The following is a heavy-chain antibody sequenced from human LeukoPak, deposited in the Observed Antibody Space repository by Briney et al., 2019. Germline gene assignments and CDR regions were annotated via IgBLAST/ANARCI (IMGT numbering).Heavy chain of an antibody. Sequence: GASVKVSCKASGGTFSSYAISWVRQAPGQGLEWMGGIIPIFGTANYAQKFQGRVTITADESTSTAYMELSSLRSEGTAVYYCARAEGDYGEDYYYGMDVWGQGTTVTVSS. CDR3: ARAEGDYGEDYYYGMDV. D-gene: IGHD4-17*01. CDR1: GGTFSSYA. CDR2: IIPIFGTA. J-gene: IGHJ6*02. V-gene: IGHV1-69*01.